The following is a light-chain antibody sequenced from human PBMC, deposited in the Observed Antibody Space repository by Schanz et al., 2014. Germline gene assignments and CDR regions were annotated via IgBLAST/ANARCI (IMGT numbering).Light chain of an antibody. J-gene: IGKJ2*01. V-gene: IGKV3-15*01. CDR1: QSVSSY. CDR3: QQYYSTPYT. CDR2: DAS. Sequence: EIVLTQSPVTLSLSPGERATLSCRTSQSVSSYLAWYQQKPGQAPRLLIYDASNRATGVPARVSGSGSGTEFTLTISSLQSEDCAVYYCQQYYSTPYTFGQGTKLEIK.